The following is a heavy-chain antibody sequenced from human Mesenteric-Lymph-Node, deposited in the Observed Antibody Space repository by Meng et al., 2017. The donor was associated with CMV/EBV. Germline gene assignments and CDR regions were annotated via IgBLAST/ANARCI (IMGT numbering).Heavy chain of an antibody. CDR2: INPSGGST. CDR1: GNTFTSHY. D-gene: IGHD1-7*01. Sequence: ASVKVSCKAAGNTFTSHYMHWMRQAPGQGLEWMGIINPSGGSTSYAQKFQGRVIMTRDTSTSTVYMELSSLTSDDTAVYYCARGVTGTGGGYWGQGTLVTVSS. V-gene: IGHV1-46*01. J-gene: IGHJ4*02. CDR3: ARGVTGTGGGY.